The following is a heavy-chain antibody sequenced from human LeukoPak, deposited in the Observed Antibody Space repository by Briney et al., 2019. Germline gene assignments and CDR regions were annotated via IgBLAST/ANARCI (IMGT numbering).Heavy chain of an antibody. CDR1: GYTFTGYY. CDR3: ARDNDFWSGAFDY. V-gene: IGHV1-2*02. D-gene: IGHD3-3*01. CDR2: INPNSGGT. Sequence: ASVKVSCKASGYTFTGYYMHWVRQAPGQGLEWMGWINPNSGGTNYAQKFQGRVTMTRDTSISTAYMELSRPRSDDTAVYYCARDNDFWSGAFDYWGQGTLVTVSS. J-gene: IGHJ4*02.